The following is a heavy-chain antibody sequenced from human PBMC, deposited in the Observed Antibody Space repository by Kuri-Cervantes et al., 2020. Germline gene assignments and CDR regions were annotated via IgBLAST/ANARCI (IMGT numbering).Heavy chain of an antibody. CDR1: GYTFTAYY. J-gene: IGHJ4*02. CDR2: INPNSGGT. CDR3: ARVLYSSSAPLFDY. Sequence: ASVKITCKASGYTFTAYYIHWVRQAPGQGLEWMGWINPNSGGTQYAQKFQGRVTMTRDTSISTAYMDLSSLISEDTAVYYCARVLYSSSAPLFDYWGQGTLVTVSS. V-gene: IGHV1-2*02. D-gene: IGHD6-6*01.